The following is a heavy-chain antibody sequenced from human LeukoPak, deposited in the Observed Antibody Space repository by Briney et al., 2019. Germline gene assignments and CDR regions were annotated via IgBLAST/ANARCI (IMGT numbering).Heavy chain of an antibody. CDR1: GGTFSSYA. D-gene: IGHD3-3*01. CDR3: ARDQIPYDFSLLDAFDI. Sequence: SVKVSCKASGGTFSSYAISWVRQAPGQGLEWMGGIIPIFGTANYAQKFQGRVTITTDESTSTAYMELSSLRSEDTAVYYCARDQIPYDFSLLDAFDIWGQGTMVTVSS. V-gene: IGHV1-69*05. CDR2: IIPIFGTA. J-gene: IGHJ3*02.